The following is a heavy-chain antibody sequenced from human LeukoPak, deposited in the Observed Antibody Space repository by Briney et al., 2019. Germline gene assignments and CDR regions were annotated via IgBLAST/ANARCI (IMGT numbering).Heavy chain of an antibody. Sequence: SETLSLTCTVSGGSISSYYWSWIRQPAGKGLEWIGRIFSSGSTNYNPSLKSRVTMSVDTSKNQFSLKLSSVTAADTAVYYCARKSGDILTGYYPDVWGKGTTVTVSS. CDR1: GGSISSYY. CDR2: IFSSGST. V-gene: IGHV4-4*07. D-gene: IGHD3-9*01. J-gene: IGHJ6*04. CDR3: ARKSGDILTGYYPDV.